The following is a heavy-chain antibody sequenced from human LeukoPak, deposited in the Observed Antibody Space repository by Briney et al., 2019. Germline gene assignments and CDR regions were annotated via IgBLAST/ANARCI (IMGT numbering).Heavy chain of an antibody. CDR1: GFIFSSYA. J-gene: IGHJ5*02. Sequence: HPGGSLRLSCAASGFIFSSYAMNWVRQAPGKGLEWVSYISSSGSNIYYADSVKGRFTISRDNAKNPLYLQMNSLRAEDTAVYYCARGLINGPWGQGTLVTVSS. CDR3: ARGLINGP. V-gene: IGHV3-48*03. CDR2: ISSSGSNI. D-gene: IGHD2-8*01.